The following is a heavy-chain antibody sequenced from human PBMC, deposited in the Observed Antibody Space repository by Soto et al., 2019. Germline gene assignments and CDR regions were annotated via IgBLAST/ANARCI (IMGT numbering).Heavy chain of an antibody. Sequence: ASVKVSCKASGYTFTSYHMHWVRQAPGQGLEWMGIINPSGGSTTYAQKFQGRVTMTRDTSTSTVYMELSSLRSEDTAVYYCAGRFLEWSYYYYVMDVWGQGTTVTVSS. CDR3: AGRFLEWSYYYYVMDV. CDR1: GYTFTSYH. V-gene: IGHV1-46*01. J-gene: IGHJ6*02. CDR2: INPSGGST. D-gene: IGHD3-3*01.